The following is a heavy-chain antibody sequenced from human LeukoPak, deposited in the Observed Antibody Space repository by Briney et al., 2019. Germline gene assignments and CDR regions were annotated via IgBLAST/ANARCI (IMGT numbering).Heavy chain of an antibody. D-gene: IGHD2-2*01. V-gene: IGHV4-59*01. Sequence: SETLSLTCTVSGGSISSYYWSWIRQPPGKGLEWIGYIYYSGSINYNPSLKSRVTISVDTSKNQFSLKLSSVTAADTAVYYCASLVVPAADREHYFDYWGQGTLVTVSS. CDR3: ASLVVPAADREHYFDY. CDR2: IYYSGSI. CDR1: GGSISSYY. J-gene: IGHJ4*02.